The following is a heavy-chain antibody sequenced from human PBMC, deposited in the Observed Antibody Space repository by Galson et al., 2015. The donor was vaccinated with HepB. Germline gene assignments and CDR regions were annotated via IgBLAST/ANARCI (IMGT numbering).Heavy chain of an antibody. J-gene: IGHJ6*02. CDR3: ARVVGGTIFGVVIGGGVDV. CDR2: ISYDGSNK. D-gene: IGHD3-3*01. V-gene: IGHV3-30*04. Sequence: SLRLSCAASGFTFSRYAMHWVRQAPGKGLEWVAVISYDGSNKYYADSVKGRFTISRDNSKNTLNLQMNSLRAEDTAVYYCARVVGGTIFGVVIGGGVDVWGQGTTVTVSS. CDR1: GFTFSRYA.